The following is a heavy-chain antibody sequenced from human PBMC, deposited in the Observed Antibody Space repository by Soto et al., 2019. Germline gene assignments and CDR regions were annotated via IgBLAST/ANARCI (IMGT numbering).Heavy chain of an antibody. CDR3: ARDRIQLWLEVDY. D-gene: IGHD5-18*01. V-gene: IGHV3-30-3*01. Sequence: VQLVESGGGLVQPGGSLRLSCAASGFTFSSYAMHWVRQAPGKGLEWVAVISYDGSNKYYADSVKGRFTISRDNSKNTLYLQMNSLRAEDTAVYYCARDRIQLWLEVDYWGQGTLVTVSS. J-gene: IGHJ4*02. CDR1: GFTFSSYA. CDR2: ISYDGSNK.